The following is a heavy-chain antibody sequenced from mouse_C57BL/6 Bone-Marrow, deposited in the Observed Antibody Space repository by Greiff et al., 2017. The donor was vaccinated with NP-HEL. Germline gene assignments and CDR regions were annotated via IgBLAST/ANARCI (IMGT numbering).Heavy chain of an antibody. CDR1: GYTFTSYW. CDR3: AREGGWYFWFYFDY. J-gene: IGHJ2*01. Sequence: QVQLKQPGAELVKPGASVKMSCKASGYTFTSYWITWVKQRPGQGLEWIGDIYPGSGSTNYNEKFKSKATLTVDTSSSTAYMQLSSLTSEDSAVYYCAREGGWYFWFYFDYWGQGTTLTVAS. V-gene: IGHV1-55*01. CDR2: IYPGSGST. D-gene: IGHD2-1*01.